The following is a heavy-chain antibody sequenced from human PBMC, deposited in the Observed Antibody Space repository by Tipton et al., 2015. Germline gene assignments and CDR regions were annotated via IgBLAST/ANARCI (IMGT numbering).Heavy chain of an antibody. D-gene: IGHD2-2*01. Sequence: SLRLSCAASGFTFSTYNMNWVRQAPGKGLEWVSSISSSSSFIYYADSVKGRFTISRDNAKNSLYLQMNSLRAEDTAVYYRARDLTVPATALDYWGQGTLVTVSS. V-gene: IGHV3-21*01. CDR1: GFTFSTYN. CDR2: ISSSSSFI. CDR3: ARDLTVPATALDY. J-gene: IGHJ4*02.